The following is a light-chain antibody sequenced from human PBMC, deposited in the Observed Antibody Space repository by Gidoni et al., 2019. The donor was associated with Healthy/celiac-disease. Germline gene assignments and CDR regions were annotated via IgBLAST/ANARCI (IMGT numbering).Light chain of an antibody. CDR2: DAS. Sequence: DIVLTQSPATLSFSPGERATLSCRASQSVSSYLDWYQQKPGQAPRLLIYDASNRATGIPARFSGSGSGTDFTLTISSLEPEDFAVYYCQQRSNWPHTFGQGTKLEIK. CDR1: QSVSSY. V-gene: IGKV3-11*01. CDR3: QQRSNWPHT. J-gene: IGKJ2*01.